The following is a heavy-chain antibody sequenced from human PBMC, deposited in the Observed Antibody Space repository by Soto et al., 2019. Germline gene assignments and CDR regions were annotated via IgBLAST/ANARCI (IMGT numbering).Heavy chain of an antibody. Sequence: PGGSLRLSCEAPGFTFSNYAMTWVRQGPEKGLEWVSVMSGSGNSRNYADSVKGRFTISRDNSKNTLYLQMNGLRAEDTAIYYCATGTATVTSYYYYGMDIWGQGTTVTVSS. V-gene: IGHV3-23*01. J-gene: IGHJ6*02. CDR2: MSGSGNSR. CDR3: ATGTATVTSYYYYGMDI. D-gene: IGHD4-17*01. CDR1: GFTFSNYA.